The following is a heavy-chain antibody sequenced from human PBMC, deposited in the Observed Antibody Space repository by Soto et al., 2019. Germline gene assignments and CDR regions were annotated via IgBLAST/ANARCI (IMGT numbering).Heavy chain of an antibody. CDR1: GSIFITYG. D-gene: IGHD2-21*02. CDR2: INPFPGKT. CDR3: SRETANRGASLSPLLPENFDS. Sequence: QVQLVQSGAEMKMPGSWVKVSCKTSGSIFITYGSSWVRQAPGQGHEWMRGINPFPGKTNHAQKFQGIVTITADQATSSVYMVLTNLTFEATAVYFCSRETANRGASLSPLLPENFDSWGQGTLVTISS. J-gene: IGHJ4*02. V-gene: IGHV1-69*01.